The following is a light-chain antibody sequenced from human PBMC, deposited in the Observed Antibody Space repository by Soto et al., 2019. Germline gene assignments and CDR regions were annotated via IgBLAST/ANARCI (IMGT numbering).Light chain of an antibody. CDR3: HQSYSTPLT. J-gene: IGKJ4*01. CDR1: QSISSY. V-gene: IGKV1-39*01. CDR2: AAS. Sequence: DIQMTQSPSSLSASVGDRVTITCRASQSISSYLNWYQQKPGKAPKLLIYAASSFQSGVPSRFSGSGSATDFTLTISTLQPEDFATYYCHQSYSTPLTFGGGTKVEIK.